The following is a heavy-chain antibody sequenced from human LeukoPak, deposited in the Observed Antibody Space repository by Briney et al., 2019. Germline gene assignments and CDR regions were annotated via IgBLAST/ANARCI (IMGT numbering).Heavy chain of an antibody. CDR2: IKQDGSEK. CDR3: ARDFRFLDDY. D-gene: IGHD3-3*01. CDR1: GFTFSNAW. J-gene: IGHJ4*02. V-gene: IGHV3-7*01. Sequence: PGGSLRLSCAASGFTFSNAWMSWVRQPPGKGLEWVDNIKQDGSEKYYVDSVKGRFTISRDNAKNSLYLQMNSLRAEDTAMYYCARDFRFLDDYWGQGTLVTVSS.